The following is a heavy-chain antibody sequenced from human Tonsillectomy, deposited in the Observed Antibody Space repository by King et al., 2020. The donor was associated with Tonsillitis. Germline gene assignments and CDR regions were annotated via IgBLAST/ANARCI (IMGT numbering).Heavy chain of an antibody. Sequence: VQLVESGGGLVQPGRSLRLSCAASGFTFDDYAMHWVRQAPGKGLEWVSGISWNSGSIGYADSVKGRFTISRDNAKNSLYLQMNSLRAEDTALYYCAKDSDYSNLPPSAFDIWGQGTMVTVSS. CDR3: AKDSDYSNLPPSAFDI. J-gene: IGHJ3*02. CDR1: GFTFDDYA. CDR2: ISWNSGSI. D-gene: IGHD4-11*01. V-gene: IGHV3-9*01.